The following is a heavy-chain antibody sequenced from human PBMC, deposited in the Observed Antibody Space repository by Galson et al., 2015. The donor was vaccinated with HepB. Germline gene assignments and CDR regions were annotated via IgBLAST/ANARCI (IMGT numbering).Heavy chain of an antibody. D-gene: IGHD1-1*01. CDR2: IYPGDSDT. CDR3: ARRGTTWFDP. V-gene: IGHV5-51*01. Sequence: SGAEVKKPGESLKISCKGSGYTFTSYWIAWVRQMPAKGLEWMGIIYPGDSDTTYSPSFQGQVTISVDKSITTAYLQWSSLKASDTAMYYCARRGTTWFDPWGQGTLVTVSS. CDR1: GYTFTSYW. J-gene: IGHJ5*02.